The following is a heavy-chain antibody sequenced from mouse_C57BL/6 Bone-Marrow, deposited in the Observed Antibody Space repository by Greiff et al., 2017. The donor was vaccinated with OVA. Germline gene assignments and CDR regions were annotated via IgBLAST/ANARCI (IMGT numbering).Heavy chain of an antibody. CDR3: ARDGLRPYYFDY. J-gene: IGHJ2*01. D-gene: IGHD3-2*02. CDR2: LSHGGSYT. V-gene: IGHV5-4*01. CDR1: GFPFSSYA. Sequence: EVHLVESGGGLVKPGGSLKLSCAASGFPFSSYAMSWVRQTPEKRLEWVATLSHGGSYTYYPDNVKGRFTISRDKAKTNLYLQMSHLKSEDTAMYYCARDGLRPYYFDYWGQGTTLTVSS.